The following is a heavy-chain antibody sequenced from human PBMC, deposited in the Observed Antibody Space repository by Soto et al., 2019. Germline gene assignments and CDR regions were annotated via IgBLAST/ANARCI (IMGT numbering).Heavy chain of an antibody. J-gene: IGHJ4*02. D-gene: IGHD1-26*01. Sequence: EVQLVESGGGLVQPGGSLRLSCAASGFTFSNYWMSWVRQAPGRGLEWVPNIKGEGSEKYYVDSMKGRFTISRDNAENSLYLQLNSLRVEDTALYYCARDSRRVGATSDLDYWGQGTLVTVSS. V-gene: IGHV3-7*01. CDR2: IKGEGSEK. CDR3: ARDSRRVGATSDLDY. CDR1: GFTFSNYW.